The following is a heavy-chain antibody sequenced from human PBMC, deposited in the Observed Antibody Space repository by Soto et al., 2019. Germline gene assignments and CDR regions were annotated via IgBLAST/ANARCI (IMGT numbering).Heavy chain of an antibody. Sequence: GGSLRLSCAASGFTFSSYAMSWVRQAPGKGLEWVSAISGSGGSTYYADSVKGRFTISRDNSKNTLNLQMNSLRAEDTAVYYCASSVDIVATMLPLHSPGDIWGQGTMVTVSS. CDR2: ISGSGGST. V-gene: IGHV3-23*01. CDR1: GFTFSSYA. CDR3: ASSVDIVATMLPLHSPGDI. D-gene: IGHD5-12*01. J-gene: IGHJ3*02.